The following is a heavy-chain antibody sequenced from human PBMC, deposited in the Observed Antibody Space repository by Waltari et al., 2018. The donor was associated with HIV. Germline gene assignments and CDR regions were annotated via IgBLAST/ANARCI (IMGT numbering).Heavy chain of an antibody. D-gene: IGHD3-3*01. Sequence: VQLQQWGTGQLEPSETLSLSCAVDGGSFSGYYWSWIRQSPGRGLEWIGEINHSGNTNYNPSLKSRVTISVDTSKNHFSLELSSVTAADTAVYYCARGGGITIFGVVIPLESWGQGTLVTVSS. J-gene: IGHJ4*02. CDR2: INHSGNT. CDR1: GGSFSGYY. CDR3: ARGGGITIFGVVIPLES. V-gene: IGHV4-34*01.